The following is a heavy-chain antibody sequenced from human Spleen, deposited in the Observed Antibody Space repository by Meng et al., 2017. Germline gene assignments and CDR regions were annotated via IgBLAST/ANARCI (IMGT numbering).Heavy chain of an antibody. J-gene: IGHJ6*02. D-gene: IGHD6-13*01. Sequence: GESLKISCAGSGFSFNSHWMSWVRQAPGKGLEWVANIKGDGSEKHYVDSVKGRFTISRDNAKNSLYLKMNNLGAEDTAVYYCAREVDSSSWYIEYYFYGMDVWGQGTMVTVSS. CDR1: GFSFNSHW. CDR3: AREVDSSSWYIEYYFYGMDV. CDR2: IKGDGSEK. V-gene: IGHV3-7*01.